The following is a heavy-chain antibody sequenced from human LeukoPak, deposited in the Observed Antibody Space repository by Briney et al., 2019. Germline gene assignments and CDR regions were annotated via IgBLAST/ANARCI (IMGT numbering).Heavy chain of an antibody. D-gene: IGHD2/OR15-2a*01. CDR3: ARGDTSLQRNDALDI. CDR2: ISSSGSTI. Sequence: GGSLRLSCAASGFTFSSYEMNWVRQAPGKGLEWVSYISSSGSTIYYADSVKGRFTISRDNAKNSLYLQMNSLRAEDTALYYCARGDTSLQRNDALDIWGQGTMVSVSS. J-gene: IGHJ3*02. V-gene: IGHV3-48*03. CDR1: GFTFSSYE.